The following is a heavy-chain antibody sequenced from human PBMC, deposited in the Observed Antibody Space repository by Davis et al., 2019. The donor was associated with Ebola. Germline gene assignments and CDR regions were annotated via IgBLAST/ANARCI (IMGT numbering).Heavy chain of an antibody. Sequence: SVKVSCKASGYTFTSYYMHWVRQAPGQGLEWMGGIIPIFGTANYAQKFQGRVTITADESTSTAYMELSSLRSEDTAVYYCARDYGYGMDVWGQGTTVTVSS. CDR2: IIPIFGTA. CDR1: GYTFTSYY. CDR3: ARDYGYGMDV. D-gene: IGHD3-10*01. V-gene: IGHV1-69*13. J-gene: IGHJ6*02.